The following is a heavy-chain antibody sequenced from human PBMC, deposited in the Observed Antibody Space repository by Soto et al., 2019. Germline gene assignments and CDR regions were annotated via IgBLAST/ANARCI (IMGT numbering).Heavy chain of an antibody. Sequence: EVQMVESGGGFIQPGRSLGLSCAASGFTFDDYAMHGVRRGPGRGVEWVSSITWNGYVIGYADSVKGRFTVSRDNAKNSLYLQMSDLRPEDTALYYCAKGGPDAYCAGGRCYFDSWGQGIQVTVTS. CDR2: ITWNGYVI. J-gene: IGHJ4*02. D-gene: IGHD2-8*02. V-gene: IGHV3-9*01. CDR1: GFTFDDYA. CDR3: AKGGPDAYCAGGRCYFDS.